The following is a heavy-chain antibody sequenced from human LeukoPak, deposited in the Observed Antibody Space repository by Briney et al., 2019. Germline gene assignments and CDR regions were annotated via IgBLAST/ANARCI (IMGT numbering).Heavy chain of an antibody. J-gene: IGHJ4*02. CDR2: ISYDGSNK. V-gene: IGHV3-30*03. D-gene: IGHD6-19*01. Sequence: PGGSLRLSCAASGFTFSSYGMHWVRQAPGKGLEWVAVISYDGSNKYYADSVKGRFTISRDNAKNSLYLQMNSLRAEDTALYYCAGGSGWIIDSWGQGTLVTVS. CDR1: GFTFSSYG. CDR3: AGGSGWIIDS.